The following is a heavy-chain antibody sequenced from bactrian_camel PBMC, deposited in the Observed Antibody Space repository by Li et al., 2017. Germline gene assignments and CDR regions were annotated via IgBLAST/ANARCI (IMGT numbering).Heavy chain of an antibody. CDR3: AASSRWRGLCRRDYNY. CDR2: ITTVVGAT. CDR1: GFRFSTYC. D-gene: IGHD1*01. J-gene: IGHJ4*01. V-gene: IGHV3S1*01. Sequence: QVQLVESGGGPVQVGGSLRLSCAASGFRFSTYCMAWFRQAPGKEREWVATITTVVGATYCADSVKGRFAISSDTAKNILYLQMNSLNAEDTAMYYCAASSRWRGLCRRDYNYWGQGTQVTVSS.